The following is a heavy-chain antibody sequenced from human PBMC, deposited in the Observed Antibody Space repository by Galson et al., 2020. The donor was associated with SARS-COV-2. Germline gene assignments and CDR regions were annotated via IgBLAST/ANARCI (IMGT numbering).Heavy chain of an antibody. CDR1: GFTFSAAW. CDR2: IKSRVDGETI. J-gene: IGHJ4*02. Sequence: GGSLRLSCAASGFTFSAAWMSWVRQAPGKGLEWVGRIKSRVDGETIEYTAPVKGRFTISRDDSKNTLYLQLNSLRTDDTAVYYCATDIPGVAHPADYWGQGTLVTVSS. D-gene: IGHD2-15*01. CDR3: ATDIPGVAHPADY. V-gene: IGHV3-15*01.